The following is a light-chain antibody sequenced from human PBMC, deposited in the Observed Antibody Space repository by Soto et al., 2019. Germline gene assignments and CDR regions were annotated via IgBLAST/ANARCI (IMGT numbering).Light chain of an antibody. CDR2: DVS. Sequence: QSALTQPRAVSGSPGQSVTISCTGTSSDVGGYNYVSWYQQHPGKAPKLMIYDVSKRPSGVPERFSGSKSGNTASLTISGLQAEDEADYYCCSYAGSYYVFGTGTKLTVL. V-gene: IGLV2-11*01. CDR1: SSDVGGYNY. CDR3: CSYAGSYYV. J-gene: IGLJ1*01.